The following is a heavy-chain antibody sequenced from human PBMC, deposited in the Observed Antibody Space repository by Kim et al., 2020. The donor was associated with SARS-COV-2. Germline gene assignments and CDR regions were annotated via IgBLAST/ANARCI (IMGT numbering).Heavy chain of an antibody. CDR3: ARVQYSSSWGDY. CDR2: IYYSGST. CDR1: GGSISSSSYY. V-gene: IGHV4-39*07. J-gene: IGHJ4*02. D-gene: IGHD6-13*01. Sequence: SETLSLTCTVSGGSISSSSYYWGWIRQPPGKGLEWIGSIYYSGSTYYNPSLKSRVTISVDTSKNQFSLKLSSVTAADPAVYYCARVQYSSSWGDYWGQGTLVTVSS.